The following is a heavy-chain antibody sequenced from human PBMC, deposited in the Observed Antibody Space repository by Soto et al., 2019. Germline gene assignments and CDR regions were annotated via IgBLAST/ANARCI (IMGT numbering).Heavy chain of an antibody. CDR1: GYTFTSYG. V-gene: IGHV1-18*01. CDR2: ISAYNGNT. J-gene: IGHJ4*02. CDR3: ARDQPQYYYDSSGYFDY. Sequence: QVQLVQSGAEVKKPGASVKVSCKASGYTFTSYGISWVRQAPGQGLEWMGWISAYNGNTNHAQKLQGRVTKTTDTPTSTAYMELRSLRSDDTAVYYCARDQPQYYYDSSGYFDYWGQGTLVTVSS. D-gene: IGHD3-22*01.